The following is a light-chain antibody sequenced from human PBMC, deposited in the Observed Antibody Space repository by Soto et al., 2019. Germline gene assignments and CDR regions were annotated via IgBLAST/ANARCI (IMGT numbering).Light chain of an antibody. Sequence: IVITQSQSTLSLSRRERASRSCGASQSVSSSYLAWYQQKPGQAPRLLIYDASNRATGVPARFTGSGSETDFTLTISSLEPEDFAVYYCQHRMNWPLTFGQGTRLEI. CDR1: QSVSSSY. CDR3: QHRMNWPLT. CDR2: DAS. J-gene: IGKJ5*01. V-gene: IGKV3-11*01.